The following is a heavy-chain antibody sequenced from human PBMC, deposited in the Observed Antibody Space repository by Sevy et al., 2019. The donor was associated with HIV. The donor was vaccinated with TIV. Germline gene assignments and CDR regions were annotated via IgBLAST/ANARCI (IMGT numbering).Heavy chain of an antibody. D-gene: IGHD3-22*01. V-gene: IGHV1-24*01. CDR3: ATTKDYYDSSGYPFDY. Sequence: ASVKVSCKVSGYTLTELSMHWVRQAPGKGLEWMGSFDPEDGETIYAQNFQGRVTMTEDRSTETAYMELNSLSSEDTAVYYCATTKDYYDSSGYPFDYWGQGTLVTVSS. CDR2: FDPEDGET. CDR1: GYTLTELS. J-gene: IGHJ4*02.